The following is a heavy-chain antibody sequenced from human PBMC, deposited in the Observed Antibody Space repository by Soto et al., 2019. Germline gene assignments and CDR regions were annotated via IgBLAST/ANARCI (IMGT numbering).Heavy chain of an antibody. J-gene: IGHJ3*02. V-gene: IGHV3-33*01. CDR2: ISNDGSYI. CDR1: GFTISSYG. D-gene: IGHD6-13*01. CDR3: VRGGYMHACDI. Sequence: PGGSLRLSCAASGFTISSYGMHWVRQAPGKGLEWVAHISNDGSYIIYAESVKGRFTISRDNSKNTLYLQMNSLRAEDTAVYYCVRGGYMHACDIWRQGTMVTVSS.